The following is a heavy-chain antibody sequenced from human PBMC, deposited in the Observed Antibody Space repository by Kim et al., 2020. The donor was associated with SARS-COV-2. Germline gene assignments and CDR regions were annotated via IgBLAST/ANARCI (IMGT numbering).Heavy chain of an antibody. D-gene: IGHD5-18*01. Sequence: GGSLRLSCAASGFTFSSYSMNWVRQAPGKGLEWVSSISSSSSYIYYADSVKGRFTISRDNAKNSLYLQMNSLRAEDTAVYYCARDEDTAYRYFDLWGRGTLVTVSS. V-gene: IGHV3-21*01. CDR3: ARDEDTAYRYFDL. J-gene: IGHJ2*01. CDR1: GFTFSSYS. CDR2: ISSSSSYI.